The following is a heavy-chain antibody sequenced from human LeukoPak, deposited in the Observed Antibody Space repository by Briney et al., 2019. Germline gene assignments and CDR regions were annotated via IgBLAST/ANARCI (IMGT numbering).Heavy chain of an antibody. Sequence: GGSLRLSCAASGFTFSTYAMHWVRQAPGKGLEYVSAISSNGDSTYYANSVKGRFTISRDNPKNTLYLQMGSLRAEDTAVYYCARADSGPSFPPDYWGQGTLVTVSS. CDR2: ISSNGDST. V-gene: IGHV3-64*01. J-gene: IGHJ4*02. CDR3: ARADSGPSFPPDY. D-gene: IGHD5-12*01. CDR1: GFTFSTYA.